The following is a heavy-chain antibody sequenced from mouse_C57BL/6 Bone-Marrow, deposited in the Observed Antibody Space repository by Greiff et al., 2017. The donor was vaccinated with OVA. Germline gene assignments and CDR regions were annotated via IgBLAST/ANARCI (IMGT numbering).Heavy chain of an antibody. D-gene: IGHD4-1*01. CDR3: AREGELGYYFDY. CDR2: IYPRSGNT. CDR1: GYTFTSYG. V-gene: IGHV1-81*01. J-gene: IGHJ2*01. Sequence: VKLVESGAELARPGASVKLSCKASGYTFTSYGISWVKQRTGQGLEWIGEIYPRSGNTYYNEKFKGKATLTTDKSSSTAYMELRSLTSEDSAVYFCAREGELGYYFDYWGQGTTLTVSS.